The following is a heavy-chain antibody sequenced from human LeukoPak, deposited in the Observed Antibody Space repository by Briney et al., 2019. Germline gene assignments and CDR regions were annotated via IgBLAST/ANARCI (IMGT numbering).Heavy chain of an antibody. CDR1: GGSISSSNW. D-gene: IGHD6-13*01. CDR2: IYHSGST. J-gene: IGHJ4*02. Sequence: PSETLSLTCAVSGGSISSSNWWSWVRQPPGKGLEWIGEIYHSGSTNYNPSLKSRVTKSVDKSKNQFSLKLSSETAADTAVYYCARGKAAKQLVVWGQGTLVTVSS. V-gene: IGHV4-4*02. CDR3: ARGKAAKQLVV.